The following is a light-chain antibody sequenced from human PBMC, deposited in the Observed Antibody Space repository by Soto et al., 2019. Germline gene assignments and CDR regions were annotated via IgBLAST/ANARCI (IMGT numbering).Light chain of an antibody. J-gene: IGKJ4*01. V-gene: IGKV1D-16*01. Sequence: DIQMTQSPSSLSASVGDRVTITCRASQPIRTWLAWYQQKPGQAPKTLISAASTLESGVPSRFRGSGAGTDFTLTISSLQHEDSATNYFHQYQTHQLTFGGGTMVDIK. CDR1: QPIRTW. CDR3: HQYQTHQLT. CDR2: AAS.